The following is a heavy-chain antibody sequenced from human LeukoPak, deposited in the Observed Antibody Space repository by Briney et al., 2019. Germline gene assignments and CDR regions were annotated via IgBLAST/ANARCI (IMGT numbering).Heavy chain of an antibody. CDR1: GFTFSSYA. Sequence: PGGSLRLSCAASGFTFSSYAMSWVRQAPGKGLEWVSTISGSGGSTYYADSVKGRFTISRDNSKNTLYLQMNSLRAEDTAVYYCANRIAARYYYYYMDVWGKGTTVTVSS. J-gene: IGHJ6*03. D-gene: IGHD6-25*01. CDR3: ANRIAARYYYYYMDV. CDR2: ISGSGGST. V-gene: IGHV3-23*01.